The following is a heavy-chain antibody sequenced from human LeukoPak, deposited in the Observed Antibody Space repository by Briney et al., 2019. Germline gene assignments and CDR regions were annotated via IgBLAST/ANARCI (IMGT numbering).Heavy chain of an antibody. Sequence: SETLSLTCTVSGGSISSGDYYWSWIRQPPGMGLEWIGYIYYSGSTYYNPSLKSRVTISVDTSKNQFSLKLSSVTAADTAVYYCARDPLKGYPYGMDVWGKGTTVTVSS. V-gene: IGHV4-30-4*01. CDR1: GGSISSGDYY. CDR3: ARDPLKGYPYGMDV. D-gene: IGHD2-15*01. J-gene: IGHJ6*04. CDR2: IYYSGST.